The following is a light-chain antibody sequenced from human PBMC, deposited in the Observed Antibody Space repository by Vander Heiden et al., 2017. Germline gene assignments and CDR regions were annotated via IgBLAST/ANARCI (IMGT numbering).Light chain of an antibody. CDR1: SGSMASNY. CDR2: EDN. Sequence: NFMLTKPHSVSESPGKTVTISCTRSSGSMASNYVQWYQQRPGSSPTTVIYEDNQRPSGVPDRFSGSIDSSSNSATLTISGLKTEDEADYYCQSYDSSNHNVVFGGGTKLTVL. CDR3: QSYDSSNHNVV. J-gene: IGLJ2*01. V-gene: IGLV6-57*01.